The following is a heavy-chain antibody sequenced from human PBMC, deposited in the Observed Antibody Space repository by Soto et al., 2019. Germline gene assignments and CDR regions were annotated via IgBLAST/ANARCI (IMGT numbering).Heavy chain of an antibody. V-gene: IGHV1-69*12. D-gene: IGHD1-20*01. CDR3: ASRITGSPNYYSGMEV. CDR2: IIPIFGTA. J-gene: IGHJ6*02. Sequence: QVQLVQSGAEVKKPGSSVKVSCKASGGTFSSYAINWVRQAPGQGLEWMGGIIPIFGTADYAQKFQGRVTITADESTSTAYMELSSLRSEDTAVYYCASRITGSPNYYSGMEVWGQGTTVTVSS. CDR1: GGTFSSYA.